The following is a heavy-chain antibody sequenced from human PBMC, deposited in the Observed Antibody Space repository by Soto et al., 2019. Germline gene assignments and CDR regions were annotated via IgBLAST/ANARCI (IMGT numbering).Heavy chain of an antibody. D-gene: IGHD5-18*01. J-gene: IGHJ4*02. CDR2: IYYSGST. CDR3: ARGVGYGGY. CDR1: GGSISSYY. V-gene: IGHV4-59*01. Sequence: QVQLQESGPGLVKPSETLSLTCTVSGGSISSYYWSWIRQPPGKGLEWIGYIYYSGSTNYNPSLKSRVTISVDTSKNQFSLKLSSVTAADTAVYYCARGVGYGGYWGQGTLVTVSS.